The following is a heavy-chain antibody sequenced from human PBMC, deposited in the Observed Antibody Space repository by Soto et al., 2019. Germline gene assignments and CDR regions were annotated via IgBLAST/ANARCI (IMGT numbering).Heavy chain of an antibody. D-gene: IGHD6-13*01. CDR3: AKDRDGAAAGPTKFYGMDV. V-gene: IGHV3-23*01. J-gene: IGHJ6*02. Sequence: EVQLLESGGGLVQPEGFLRLSCAASGFTFSSYAMSWVRQAPGKGLEWVSVISGSGDSTYYADSVRGRFTISRDNSKNTLYLQKNSLRAEDTAVYYCAKDRDGAAAGPTKFYGMDVWGQGTTVTVSS. CDR2: ISGSGDST. CDR1: GFTFSSYA.